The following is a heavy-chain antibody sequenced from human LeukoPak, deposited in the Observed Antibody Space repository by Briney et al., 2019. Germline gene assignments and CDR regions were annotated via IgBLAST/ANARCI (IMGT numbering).Heavy chain of an antibody. CDR1: GFPFSSYA. CDR2: ISGSGGST. CDR3: AKWGSIAVAGTPD. J-gene: IGHJ4*02. V-gene: IGHV3-23*01. D-gene: IGHD6-19*01. Sequence: GSLRLSCAASGFPFSSYAMSWVRQAPGKGLEWVSAISGSGGSTYYADSVKGRFTISRDNSKNTLYLQMNSLRAEDTAVYYCAKWGSIAVAGTPDWGQGTLVTVSS.